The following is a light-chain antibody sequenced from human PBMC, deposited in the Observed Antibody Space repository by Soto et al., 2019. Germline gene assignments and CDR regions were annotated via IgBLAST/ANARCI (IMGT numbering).Light chain of an antibody. CDR3: QQYGSSPPWT. CDR1: QSVSSSY. V-gene: IGKV3-20*01. CDR2: GAS. Sequence: EVMLTQSPGTLSLYPGERATLSCSASQSVSSSYLAWYQQKPGQAPRLLIYGASSRATGIPDRFSGSGSGTDFTLTISRLEPEDFAVYYCQQYGSSPPWTFGQGTKVDIK. J-gene: IGKJ1*01.